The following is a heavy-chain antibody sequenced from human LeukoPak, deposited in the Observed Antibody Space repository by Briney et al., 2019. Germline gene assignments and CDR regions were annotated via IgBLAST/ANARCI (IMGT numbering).Heavy chain of an antibody. CDR3: AKVGCCTNGVPDY. V-gene: IGHV3-23*01. CDR1: GFTFSSYA. D-gene: IGHD2-8*01. J-gene: IGHJ4*02. CDR2: ISGSGGST. Sequence: GGSLRLSCAASGFTFSSYAMSWVRQAPGKGLEWVSAISGSGGSTYYADSVKGRFTISRDNSKNTLYLQMNSLRAEDTAVYYRAKVGCCTNGVPDYWGQGTLVTVSS.